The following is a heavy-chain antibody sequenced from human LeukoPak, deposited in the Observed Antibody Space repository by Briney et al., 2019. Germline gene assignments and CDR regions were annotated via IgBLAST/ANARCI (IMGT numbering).Heavy chain of an antibody. CDR1: GFTLSRNA. Sequence: GGSLRLSCAASGFTLSRNAMSWVRQAPGKGLEWVSAIGGSDDGTDYADSVKGRFTISRDISKNTLYLQMNSLRAEDTAVYFCAKDLFRWAFDYWGQGTLVTVSS. D-gene: IGHD5-24*01. V-gene: IGHV3-23*01. CDR3: AKDLFRWAFDY. J-gene: IGHJ4*02. CDR2: IGGSDDGT.